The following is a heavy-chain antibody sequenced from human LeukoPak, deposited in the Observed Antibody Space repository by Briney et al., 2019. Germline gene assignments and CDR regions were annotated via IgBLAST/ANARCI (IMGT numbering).Heavy chain of an antibody. V-gene: IGHV4-34*01. CDR2: INHSGST. CDR1: GVSFSGYY. J-gene: IGHJ4*02. CDR3: ARGPGVPTPFDY. D-gene: IGHD3-10*01. Sequence: ASETLSLTCAVYGVSFSGYYWSWIRQPPGKGLEWIGEINHSGSTNYNPSLKSRVTISVDTSKNQFSLKLSSVTAADTAVYYCARGPGVPTPFDYWGQGTLVTVSS.